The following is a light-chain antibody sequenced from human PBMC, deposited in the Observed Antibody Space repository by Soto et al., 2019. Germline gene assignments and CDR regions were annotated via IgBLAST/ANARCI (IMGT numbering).Light chain of an antibody. CDR2: DVS. J-gene: IGLJ2*01. V-gene: IGLV2-11*01. Sequence: QSALTQPRSVSGSPGQSVTISCTGTSSDVGGYNYVSWYQQYAGKTPKLLIYDVSKRPSGVPDRFSGSKSGNTASLSISGLQAEDEDEYYCFSYAGKDTEVFGGGTKVTVL. CDR3: FSYAGKDTEV. CDR1: SSDVGGYNY.